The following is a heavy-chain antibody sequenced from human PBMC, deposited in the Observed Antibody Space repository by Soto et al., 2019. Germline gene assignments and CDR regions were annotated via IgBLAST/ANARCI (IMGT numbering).Heavy chain of an antibody. CDR3: TRSTNWNYEYYFDY. D-gene: IGHD1-7*01. V-gene: IGHV2-70*01. CDR1: GVSGNGRLMA. Sequence: SGPTLVNPKPPLILTFAFSGVSGNGRLMAGSWIRQPPGKALEFLALIDWEEEKFYSPSLRTRLTVSKDTSKSQVVLTLTNVDPVDTATYYCTRSTNWNYEYYFDYWGQGTLVTVSS. CDR2: IDWEEEK. J-gene: IGHJ4*02.